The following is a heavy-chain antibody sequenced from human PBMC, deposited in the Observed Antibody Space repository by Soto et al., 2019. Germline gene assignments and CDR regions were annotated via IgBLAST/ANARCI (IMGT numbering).Heavy chain of an antibody. D-gene: IGHD3-22*01. CDR1: NFSISSAYY. Sequence: SETLSLTCGVSNFSISSAYYWACIRQPPGKGLEWIASVYHTGNTYFNPSLKSRVTISVDTSKNQFSLRLRSVTAADTAIYYCARDRIVTKPPAPYYLYYGVDVWGQGTTVTVSS. J-gene: IGHJ6*02. V-gene: IGHV4-38-2*02. CDR3: ARDRIVTKPPAPYYLYYGVDV. CDR2: VYHTGNT.